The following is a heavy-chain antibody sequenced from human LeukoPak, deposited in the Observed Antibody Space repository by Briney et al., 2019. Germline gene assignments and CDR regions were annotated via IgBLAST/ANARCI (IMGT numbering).Heavy chain of an antibody. CDR1: GFTFGTHA. V-gene: IGHV3-23*01. J-gene: IGHJ4*02. CDR3: AKDQGRGPLYTFDY. CDR2: ITGSGDTT. Sequence: QPGGSLRLSCAAAGFTFGTHAMNWVRQAPGKGLEWVSGITGSGDTTYYRDSVKGRFTISRDNSKNTLSLQLNSLRADDTATYYCAKDQGRGPLYTFDYWGQGIVVTVSS. D-gene: IGHD2-15*01.